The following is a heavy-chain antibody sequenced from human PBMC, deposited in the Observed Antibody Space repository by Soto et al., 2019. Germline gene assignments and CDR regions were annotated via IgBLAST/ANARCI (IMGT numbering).Heavy chain of an antibody. CDR2: IYYSGST. D-gene: IGHD4-17*01. CDR1: GGSISSSSYY. V-gene: IGHV4-39*01. Sequence: SETLSLTCTVSGGSISSSSYYWGWIRQPPGKGLEWIGSIYYSGSTYYNPSLKSRVTISVDTSKNQFSLKLSSVTAADKAVYYCADYGDYGSAFDIWGQGTMVTVSS. J-gene: IGHJ3*02. CDR3: ADYGDYGSAFDI.